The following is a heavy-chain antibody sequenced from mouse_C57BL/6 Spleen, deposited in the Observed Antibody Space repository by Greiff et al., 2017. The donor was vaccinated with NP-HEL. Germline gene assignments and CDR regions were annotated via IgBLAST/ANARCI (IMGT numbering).Heavy chain of an antibody. CDR3: ARWPSGKRAMDY. CDR1: GYTFTDYN. Sequence: EVMLVESGPELVKPGASVKIPCKASGYTFTDYNMDWVKQSHGKSLEWIGDINPNNGGTIYNQKFKGKATLTVDKSSSTAYMELRSLTSEDTAVYYCARWPSGKRAMDYWGQGTSVTVSS. CDR2: INPNNGGT. D-gene: IGHD3-2*02. V-gene: IGHV1-18*01. J-gene: IGHJ4*01.